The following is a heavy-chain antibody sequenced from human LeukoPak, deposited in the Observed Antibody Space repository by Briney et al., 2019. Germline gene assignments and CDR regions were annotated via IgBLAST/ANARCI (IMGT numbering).Heavy chain of an antibody. V-gene: IGHV4-30-2*01. J-gene: IGHJ6*02. CDR2: IYHIGST. D-gene: IGHD3-3*01. CDR1: GGSISSGGYS. Sequence: SETLSLTCAVSGGSISSGGYSWSWIRQPPGTGLEWIGYIYHIGSTYYNPSLKSRVTISVDRSKNQFSLKLSSVTAADTAVYYCARGDRNFWSGYYYYYYGMDVWGQGTTVTVSS. CDR3: ARGDRNFWSGYYYYYYGMDV.